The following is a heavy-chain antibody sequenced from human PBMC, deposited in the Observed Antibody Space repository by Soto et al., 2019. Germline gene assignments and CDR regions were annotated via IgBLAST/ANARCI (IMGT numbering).Heavy chain of an antibody. Sequence: ESVGGVVQPGRSLRLSCAASGFTFSSYGMHWVRQAPGKGLEWVAVISYDGSNKYYADSVKGRFTISRDNSKNTLYLQMNSLRAEDTAVYYCAKLGLIAVAAADYWGQGTLVTVSS. J-gene: IGHJ4*02. V-gene: IGHV3-30*18. CDR3: AKLGLIAVAAADY. D-gene: IGHD6-19*01. CDR2: ISYDGSNK. CDR1: GFTFSSYG.